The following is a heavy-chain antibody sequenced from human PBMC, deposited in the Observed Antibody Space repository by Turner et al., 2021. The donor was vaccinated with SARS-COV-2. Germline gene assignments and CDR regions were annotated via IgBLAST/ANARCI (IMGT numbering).Heavy chain of an antibody. D-gene: IGHD1-26*01. J-gene: IGHJ5*02. V-gene: IGHV3-48*01. CDR3: ARETREARFDP. CDR2: ISSSSSTI. Sequence: EVLLVESGGGRIQPGGSLRLLCAASELPFSHYSFNWVRQAPGKGLEWVSYISSSSSTIHYADSVKGRFTISRDNAKNTLLLQMNSLSAEDTAVYYCARETREARFDPWGQGTLVTVSS. CDR1: ELPFSHYS.